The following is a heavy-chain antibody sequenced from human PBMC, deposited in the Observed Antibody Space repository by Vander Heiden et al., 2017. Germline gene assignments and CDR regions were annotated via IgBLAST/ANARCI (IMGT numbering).Heavy chain of an antibody. CDR1: VFTFSSYA. CDR3: AKHTDFWSGYYTSGAFDI. V-gene: IGHV3-23*01. D-gene: IGHD3-3*01. J-gene: IGHJ3*02. CDR2: ISSGSGGDT. Sequence: EMQLLESGGGLVQPGGSLRLSCAASVFTFSSYALSLVRQAPGKALEWVSSISSGSGGDTFYADSVKGRYTISRDNPKNTLYLQMNSLRDEDTAVYYCAKHTDFWSGYYTSGAFDIWGQGTMVTVSS.